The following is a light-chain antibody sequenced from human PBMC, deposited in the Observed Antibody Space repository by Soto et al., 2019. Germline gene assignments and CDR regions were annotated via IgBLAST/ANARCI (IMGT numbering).Light chain of an antibody. Sequence: EIVMTQSPATLSVSPGGRATLSCRASQTIGNKLAWYQHKPGQAPRVLIYDTSTRAAGIPARFSGSGSETNFTLPIITLQSEDFAVYYCQQYNTWRSITFGQGTRLE. V-gene: IGKV3-15*01. CDR3: QQYNTWRSIT. J-gene: IGKJ5*01. CDR2: DTS. CDR1: QTIGNK.